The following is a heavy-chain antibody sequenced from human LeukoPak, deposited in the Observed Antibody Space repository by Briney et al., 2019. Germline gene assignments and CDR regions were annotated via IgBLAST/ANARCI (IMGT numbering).Heavy chain of an antibody. CDR1: SGSSSSYF. J-gene: IGHJ4*02. Sequence: PSETLSLTCTVSSGSSSSYFWTWIRQSPGQGLEWIGYISYSGSTKYNPSLKSRVTMSLDMPKNQISLKLRFVSAADTAIYYCAAGTFTTLFYWGQGTLVTVSS. D-gene: IGHD3-16*01. CDR2: ISYSGST. V-gene: IGHV4-59*08. CDR3: AAGTFTTLFY.